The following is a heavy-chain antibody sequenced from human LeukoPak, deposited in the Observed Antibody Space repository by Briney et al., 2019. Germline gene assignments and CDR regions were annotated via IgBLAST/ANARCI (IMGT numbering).Heavy chain of an antibody. CDR1: GYSISSGYY. CDR2: IYHSGST. D-gene: IGHD4/OR15-4a*01. J-gene: IGHJ4*02. Sequence: PSETLSLTCAVSGYSISSGYYWGWIRQPPGKGLEWIGSIYHSGSTYYNPSLKSRVTISVDTSKNQFSLKLSSVTAADTAVYYCARANFVDYWGQGTLVTVSP. CDR3: ARANFVDY. V-gene: IGHV4-38-2*01.